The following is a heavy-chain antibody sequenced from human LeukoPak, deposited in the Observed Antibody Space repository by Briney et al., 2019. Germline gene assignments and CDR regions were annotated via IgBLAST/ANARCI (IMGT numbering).Heavy chain of an antibody. CDR3: ARDRKPLGWFDP. CDR2: TYYSGST. D-gene: IGHD7-27*01. V-gene: IGHV4-31*03. J-gene: IGHJ5*02. Sequence: PSQTLSLTCTVSGGSISSGGYYWSWIRQHPGNGLEWIGYTYYSGSTYYNPSLKSRVTISVDTSKNQFSLKLSSVTAADTAVYYCARDRKPLGWFDPWGQGTLVTVSS. CDR1: GGSISSGGYY.